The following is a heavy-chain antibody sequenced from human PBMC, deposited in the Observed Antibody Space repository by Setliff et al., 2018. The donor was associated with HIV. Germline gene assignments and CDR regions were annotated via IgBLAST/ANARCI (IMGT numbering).Heavy chain of an antibody. Sequence: SETLSLTCDVSGASISSAGYYWSWIRQPPGKGLEWIGNIYYSGTTNYNPSLESRVTISIDTSKSQFSLKLTSVTTADTAMYYCAGRGGYNDWYFDYWGQGALVTVSS. J-gene: IGHJ4*02. CDR3: AGRGGYNDWYFDY. CDR2: IYYSGTT. D-gene: IGHD5-12*01. CDR1: GASISSAGYY. V-gene: IGHV4-61*08.